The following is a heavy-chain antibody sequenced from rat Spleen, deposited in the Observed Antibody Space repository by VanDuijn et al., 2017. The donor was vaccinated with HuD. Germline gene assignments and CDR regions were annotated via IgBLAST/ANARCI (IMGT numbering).Heavy chain of an antibody. CDR2: ISTGGVNT. CDR3: ARQGNTMRY. Sequence: EVQLVESGGGLVQPGRSMKLSCAVSGFAFSNYYMAWVRQAPTKGLEWVASISTGGVNTYYRDSVKGRFTISRDNAKNTLYLQMDSLRSEDTATYYCARQGNTMRYGGQGVMVTVSS. V-gene: IGHV5-25*01. J-gene: IGHJ2*01. CDR1: GFAFSNYY. D-gene: IGHD1-12*01.